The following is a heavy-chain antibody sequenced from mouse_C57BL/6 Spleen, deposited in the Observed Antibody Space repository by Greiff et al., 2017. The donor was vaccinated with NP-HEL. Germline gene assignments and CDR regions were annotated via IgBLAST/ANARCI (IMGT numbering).Heavy chain of an antibody. V-gene: IGHV2-2*01. J-gene: IGHJ4*01. CDR1: GFSLTSYG. Sequence: QVQLKESGPGLVQPSQSLSITCTVSGFSLTSYGVHWVRQSPGKGLEWLGVIWSGGSTDYNAAFISRLSISKDNSKSQVFFKMNSLQADDTAIYYCAREGTTDYAMDYWGQGTSVTVSS. D-gene: IGHD2-14*01. CDR2: IWSGGST. CDR3: AREGTTDYAMDY.